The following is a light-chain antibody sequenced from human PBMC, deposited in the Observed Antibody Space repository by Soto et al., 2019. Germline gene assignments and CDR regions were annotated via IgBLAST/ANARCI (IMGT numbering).Light chain of an antibody. Sequence: EIVLTQSPATLSLSPGERATLSCRASQSVSSYLAWYQQKPDQAPRLLIYDASNRATGIPARFSGSGSGTDFTLTISSLEPEDFATYHCQQYNSYSQFTFGPGTKVDIK. CDR1: QSVSSY. CDR2: DAS. V-gene: IGKV3-11*01. CDR3: QQYNSYSQFT. J-gene: IGKJ3*01.